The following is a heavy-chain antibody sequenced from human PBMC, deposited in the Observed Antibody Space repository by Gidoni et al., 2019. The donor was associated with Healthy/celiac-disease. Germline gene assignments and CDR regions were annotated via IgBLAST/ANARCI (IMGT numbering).Heavy chain of an antibody. Sequence: QVQLQESGPGLVKPSPTLSLTCTVSGGAISSGSYYWSWIRQPAGQGLEWMGRIYTSGSTNYNPSLKRRVTISVDTSKNQFSLKLSSVTAADTAVYYCARGSYSNYGKNFDYWGQGTLVTVSS. V-gene: IGHV4-61*02. CDR3: ARGSYSNYGKNFDY. CDR2: IYTSGST. CDR1: GGAISSGSYY. J-gene: IGHJ4*02. D-gene: IGHD4-4*01.